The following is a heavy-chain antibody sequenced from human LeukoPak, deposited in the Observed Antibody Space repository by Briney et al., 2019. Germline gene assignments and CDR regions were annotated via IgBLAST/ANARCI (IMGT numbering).Heavy chain of an antibody. J-gene: IGHJ4*02. Sequence: ASVKVSCNASGYTFISYGISWVRQAPGQGLEIMGIINPSGGSTTYAQKFQGRVTMTRDTSTSTVYMELSSLRSEDTAVYYCAKLAVAGTAHYYFDYWGQGTLVTVSS. CDR1: GYTFISYG. CDR3: AKLAVAGTAHYYFDY. D-gene: IGHD6-13*01. CDR2: INPSGGST. V-gene: IGHV1-46*01.